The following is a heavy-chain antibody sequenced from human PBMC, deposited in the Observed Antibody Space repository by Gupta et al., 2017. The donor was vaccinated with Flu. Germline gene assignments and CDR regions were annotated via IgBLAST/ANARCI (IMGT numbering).Heavy chain of an antibody. CDR3: ARGRGVTTVTYFDY. Sequence: QVQLVQSGAEVKMPGASVKVSCQASGYTLTGYRMHWVRQAPGQGLEWMGWISPNNGDTKLAQEFQGRVTMTRDTSISTAYMELSSLRSDDTAVYYCARGRGVTTVTYFDYWGQGTLVTVSS. CDR2: ISPNNGDT. CDR1: GYTLTGYR. V-gene: IGHV1-2*02. D-gene: IGHD4-17*01. J-gene: IGHJ4*02.